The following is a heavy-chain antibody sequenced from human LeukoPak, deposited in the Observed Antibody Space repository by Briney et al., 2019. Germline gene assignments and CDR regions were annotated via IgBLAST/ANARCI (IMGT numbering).Heavy chain of an antibody. CDR1: GIKLSNYG. Sequence: GGSLRLSCVVSGIKLSNYGMSWVRQAPGKGLEWVSGIREAGGGTKYADSVKGRFTISRDNSKNTLYLQMNSLRAEDTAVYYCAKGGGYTYGYVRDYYYMDVWGKGTTVTVSS. CDR3: AKGGGYTYGYVRDYYYMDV. CDR2: IREAGGGT. J-gene: IGHJ6*03. D-gene: IGHD5-18*01. V-gene: IGHV3-23*01.